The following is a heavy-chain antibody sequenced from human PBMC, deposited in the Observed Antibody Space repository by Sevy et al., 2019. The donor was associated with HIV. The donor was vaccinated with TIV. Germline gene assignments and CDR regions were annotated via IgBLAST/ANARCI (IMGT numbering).Heavy chain of an antibody. CDR3: AKDVPRDFWSAYSPGYFDY. CDR1: GFRFDYYA. CDR2: ISSNGLST. V-gene: IGHV3-23*01. D-gene: IGHD3-3*01. J-gene: IGHJ4*02. Sequence: GGSLRLSCAVSGFRFDYYAMTWVRQAPGKGLEWVSTISSNGLSTYYTDSVKGRFTIFRDNFKNTLDLQMNSLRVEDTAVYFCAKDVPRDFWSAYSPGYFDYWGQGSLVTVSS.